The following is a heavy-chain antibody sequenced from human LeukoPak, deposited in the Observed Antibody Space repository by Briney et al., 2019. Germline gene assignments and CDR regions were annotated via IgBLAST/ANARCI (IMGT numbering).Heavy chain of an antibody. CDR2: ISYDGSNK. D-gene: IGHD5-18*01. J-gene: IGHJ6*02. CDR1: GFTFSSYA. V-gene: IGHV3-30*04. CDR3: ARVTAMVTFYYYGMDV. Sequence: GRSLRLSCAASGFTFSSYAMHWVRQAPGKGLEWVAVISYDGSNKYYADSVKGRFTISRDNSKNTLYLQMNSLRAEDTAVYYCARVTAMVTFYYYGMDVWGQGTTVTVSS.